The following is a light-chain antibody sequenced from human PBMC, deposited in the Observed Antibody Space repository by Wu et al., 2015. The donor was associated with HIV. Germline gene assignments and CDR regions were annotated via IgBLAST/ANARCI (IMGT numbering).Light chain of an antibody. J-gene: IGKJ2*01. CDR1: QSISSN. Sequence: EIVMTQSPATLSVSPGERATLSCRASQSISSNLAWYQQKPGQAPRLLIYGASTRAPGIPVRFSGSGSGTEFTLTISSLQSEDSAVYYCQQYNHWPLIFGQGTNLEI. CDR2: GAS. CDR3: QQYNHWPLI. V-gene: IGKV3-15*01.